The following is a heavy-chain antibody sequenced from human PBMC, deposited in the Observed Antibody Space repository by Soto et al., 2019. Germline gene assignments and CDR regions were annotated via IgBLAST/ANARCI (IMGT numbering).Heavy chain of an antibody. D-gene: IGHD3-9*01. CDR2: ISAYNGNT. Sequence: GASVKVSCKASGYTFTSYGISWVRQAPGQGLEWMGWISAYNGNTNYAQKLQGRVTMTTDTSTSTAYMELRSLRSDDTAVYYCARDILGNSFPHTWFDPWGQGTLVTVSS. V-gene: IGHV1-18*01. CDR3: ARDILGNSFPHTWFDP. J-gene: IGHJ5*02. CDR1: GYTFTSYG.